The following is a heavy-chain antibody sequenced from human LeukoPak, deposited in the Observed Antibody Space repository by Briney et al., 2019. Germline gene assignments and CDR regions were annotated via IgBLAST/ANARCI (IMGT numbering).Heavy chain of an antibody. Sequence: GVSLRLSGAASGFSFSNAWMSWVRPAPGKGREWVGRIKSKTDGGTTDYAAPVKGRFTISRDDSKNTLYLQMNSLKTEDTAVYSCTTSYYYGSGSYVWGAFDIWGQGTMVTVSS. CDR3: TTSYYYGSGSYVWGAFDI. V-gene: IGHV3-15*01. D-gene: IGHD3-10*01. J-gene: IGHJ3*02. CDR2: IKSKTDGGTT. CDR1: GFSFSNAW.